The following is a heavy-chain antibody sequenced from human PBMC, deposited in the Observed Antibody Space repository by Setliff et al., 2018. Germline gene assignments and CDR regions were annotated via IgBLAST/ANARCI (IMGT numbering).Heavy chain of an antibody. CDR3: ARINFYVSSGYYYAPDY. V-gene: IGHV1-18*01. J-gene: IGHJ4*02. CDR2: ISSYNDVT. CDR1: GYIFKSYG. Sequence: ASVKVSCKASGYIFKSYGISWVRQAPGQGLEWMGWISSYNDVTNYAQSFQGRVTMTTDTSTGTAYMELGSLTSDDTAIYYCARINFYVSSGYYYAPDYWGPGTLVTVSS. D-gene: IGHD3-22*01.